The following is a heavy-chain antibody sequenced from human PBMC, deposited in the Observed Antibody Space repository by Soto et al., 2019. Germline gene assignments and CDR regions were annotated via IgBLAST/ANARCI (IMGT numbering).Heavy chain of an antibody. CDR2: IFHDGTA. J-gene: IGHJ4*02. CDR1: GVSLTSGNW. Sequence: LSLTCAVSGVSLTSGNWWTWVRQSPQRGLEYIGEIFHDGTANYYPSFERRVAMSVDTSRNQFSLKLTSVTAADTAMYFCARLVYDTRLNYMYFDFWGPGTLVTVSS. V-gene: IGHV4-4*01. D-gene: IGHD3-10*01. CDR3: ARLVYDTRLNYMYFDF.